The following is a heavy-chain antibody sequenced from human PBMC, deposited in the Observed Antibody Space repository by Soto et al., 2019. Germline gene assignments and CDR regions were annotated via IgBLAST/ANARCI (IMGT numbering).Heavy chain of an antibody. CDR2: ISTISSTI. D-gene: IGHD1-20*01. J-gene: IGHJ3*02. Sequence: GGSLRLSCAASGFTFSTYSLNWVRQAPGKGLEWVSYISTISSTIYYADSVKGRFTISRDNAKNLQYLQMNSLRDEDTAVYYCASISLGAFDIWGQGTMVTVSS. CDR1: GFTFSTYS. CDR3: ASISLGAFDI. V-gene: IGHV3-48*02.